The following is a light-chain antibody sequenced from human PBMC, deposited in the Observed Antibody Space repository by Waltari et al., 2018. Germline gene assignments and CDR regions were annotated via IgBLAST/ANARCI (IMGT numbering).Light chain of an antibody. Sequence: QAVLTQPPSASGTPGQRVSISCSGGRPNLGSNFVYWYQQLPGMAPKLLIYKNNQRPSGVPDRFSGSKSGTSASLVISGLRSEDEAHYYCTAWDDSLTGVLFGEGTKLTV. CDR3: TAWDDSLTGVL. CDR1: RPNLGSNF. J-gene: IGLJ2*01. V-gene: IGLV1-47*01. CDR2: KNN.